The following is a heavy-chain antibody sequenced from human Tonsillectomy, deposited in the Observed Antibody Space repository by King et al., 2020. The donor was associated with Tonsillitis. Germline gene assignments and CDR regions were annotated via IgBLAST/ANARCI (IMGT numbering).Heavy chain of an antibody. J-gene: IGHJ5*02. CDR3: ARDVGTYSSYGPYRWFGP. Sequence: VQLVESGGGVVQPGKSLRLSCAASGFIFDTYGIHWVRQAPGKGLEWVAVMSYDGSKRYYADSVKGRFTISRDNSKNTMYLQMNSLRAEDTAVYYCARDVGTYSSYGPYRWFGPWGQGTLVTVSS. CDR1: GFIFDTYG. CDR2: MSYDGSKR. V-gene: IGHV3-33*05. D-gene: IGHD5-12*01.